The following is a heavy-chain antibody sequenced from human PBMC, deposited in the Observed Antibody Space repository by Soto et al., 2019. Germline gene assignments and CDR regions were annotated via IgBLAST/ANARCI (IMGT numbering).Heavy chain of an antibody. CDR2: ISYDGSNK. Sequence: QVQLVESGGGVVQPGRSLRLSCAASGFTFSSYAMHWVRQAPGKGLEWVAVISYDGSNKYYADSVKGRFTISRDNSKNTLYLQMNSLRAEATAVYSCARPDLEGGSSPDYWGQGTLVTVSS. D-gene: IGHD1-26*01. CDR3: ARPDLEGGSSPDY. V-gene: IGHV3-30-3*01. CDR1: GFTFSSYA. J-gene: IGHJ4*02.